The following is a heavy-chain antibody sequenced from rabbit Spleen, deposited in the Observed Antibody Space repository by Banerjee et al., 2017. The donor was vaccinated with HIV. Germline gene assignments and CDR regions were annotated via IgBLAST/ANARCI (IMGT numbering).Heavy chain of an antibody. CDR1: GVSFSGDSY. J-gene: IGHJ4*01. Sequence: QSLEESGGDLVKPGASLTLTCIASGVSFSGDSYMCWVRQAPGKGLEWIGCKNTGSGNTYYASWAKGRFTASKTSSTTVTLQMTSLTAADTATYFCARDLTDVIGWNFKLWGPGTLVT. CDR2: KNTGSGNT. CDR3: ARDLTDVIGWNFKL. V-gene: IGHV1S40*01. D-gene: IGHD1-1*01.